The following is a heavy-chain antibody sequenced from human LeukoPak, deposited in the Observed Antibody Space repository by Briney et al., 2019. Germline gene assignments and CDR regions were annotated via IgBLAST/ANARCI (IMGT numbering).Heavy chain of an antibody. CDR2: IYYSGST. V-gene: IGHV4-39*07. CDR3: ARVRRILTGYAPFDY. J-gene: IGHJ4*02. D-gene: IGHD3-9*01. Sequence: SETLSLTCTVSGGSISSSSYYWGWIRQPPGKGLEWIGSIYYSGSTYYNPSLKSRVTISVDTSKNQFSLKLSSVTAADTAVYYCARVRRILTGYAPFDYWGQGTLVTVSS. CDR1: GGSISSSSYY.